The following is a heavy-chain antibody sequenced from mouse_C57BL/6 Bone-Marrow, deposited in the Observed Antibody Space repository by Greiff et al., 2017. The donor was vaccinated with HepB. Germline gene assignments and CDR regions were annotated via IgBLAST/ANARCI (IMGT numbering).Heavy chain of an antibody. D-gene: IGHD2-3*01. CDR3: TREGIYDGSLFAY. V-gene: IGHV1-15*01. CDR1: GYTFTDYE. Sequence: LQESGAELVRPGASVTLSCKASGYTFTDYEMHWVKQTPVHGLEWIGAIDPETGGTAYNQKFKGKAILTADKSSSTAYMELRSLTSEDSAVYYCTREGIYDGSLFAYWGQGTLVTVSA. CDR2: IDPETGGT. J-gene: IGHJ3*01.